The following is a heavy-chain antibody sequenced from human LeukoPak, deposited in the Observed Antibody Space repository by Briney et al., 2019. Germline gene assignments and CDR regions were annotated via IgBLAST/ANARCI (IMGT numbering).Heavy chain of an antibody. V-gene: IGHV4-4*02. D-gene: IGHD1-26*01. CDR2: VNLQGST. Sequence: PSGTLSLTCGVSGGSITSTNYWTWVRQPPGKGLEWIGEVNLQGSTNYNPSLMGRVAISVDMSENHISLQLTSVTAADTAVYYCARGSGGSYFDYWGQGTLVTVSS. CDR1: GGSITSTNY. CDR3: ARGSGGSYFDY. J-gene: IGHJ4*02.